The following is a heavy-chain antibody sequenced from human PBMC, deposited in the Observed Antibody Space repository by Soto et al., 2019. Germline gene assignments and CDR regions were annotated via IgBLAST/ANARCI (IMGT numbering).Heavy chain of an antibody. CDR2: IYYSGST. D-gene: IGHD3-10*01. J-gene: IGHJ5*02. V-gene: IGHV4-31*03. CDR1: GGSISIGGYY. Sequence: SXTLSPTFTVSGGSISIGGYYWSWIRQHPGKGLEWIGYIYYSGSTYYNPSLKSRVTISVDTSKNQFSLKLSSVTAADTAVYYCARAPRLYWFDPWGQGTLVTVSS. CDR3: ARAPRLYWFDP.